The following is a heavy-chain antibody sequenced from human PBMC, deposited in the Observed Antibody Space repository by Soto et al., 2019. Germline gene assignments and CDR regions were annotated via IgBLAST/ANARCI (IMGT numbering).Heavy chain of an antibody. CDR1: GYTFTSYD. V-gene: IGHV1-8*01. Sequence: ASVKVSCKASGYTFTSYDINWVRQATGQGLEWMGWMNPNSGNTGYAQKFQGRVTMTRNTSISTAYMELSSLRSEDTAVYYCARVSRDYSSYGGYYYYYMDVWGKGTTVTVSS. D-gene: IGHD4-4*01. CDR3: ARVSRDYSSYGGYYYYYMDV. J-gene: IGHJ6*03. CDR2: MNPNSGNT.